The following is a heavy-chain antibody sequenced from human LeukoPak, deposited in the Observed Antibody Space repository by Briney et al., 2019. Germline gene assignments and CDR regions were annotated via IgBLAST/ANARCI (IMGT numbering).Heavy chain of an antibody. CDR2: IYYSGST. CDR1: GGSISSYY. Sequence: SETLSLTCTVSGGSISSYYWSWIRQPPGKGLEWIGYIYYSGSTNYNPSLKSRVTISVDTSKNQISLKLSSVTAADTAVYYCARDFQGRVDYWGQGTLVTVSS. CDR3: ARDFQGRVDY. J-gene: IGHJ4*02. V-gene: IGHV4-59*01.